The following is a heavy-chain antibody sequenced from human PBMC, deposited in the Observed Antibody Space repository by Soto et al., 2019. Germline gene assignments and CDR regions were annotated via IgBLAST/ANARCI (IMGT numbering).Heavy chain of an antibody. CDR2: IRAYNGNT. J-gene: IGHJ4*02. CDR3: ARCLGVVVPRGVDY. CDR1: GYTFTCYG. D-gene: IGHD2-15*01. Sequence: ASVKVSCKASGYTFTCYGISWVRQDPGQGLGWMGWIRAYNGNTNYAQKLQGRVTMTTDTSTSTAHMELRSLRSDDTAVYYCARCLGVVVPRGVDYWGQGTLVTVSS. V-gene: IGHV1-18*01.